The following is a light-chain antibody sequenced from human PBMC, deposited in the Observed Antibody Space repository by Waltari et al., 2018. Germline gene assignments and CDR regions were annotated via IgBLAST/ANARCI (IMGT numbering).Light chain of an antibody. V-gene: IGKV3-15*01. Sequence: EIVLTQSPGTLSLSPGERATLSCRASQSVSSSYLAWYQQKPGQAPRPLIYGASTRATGIPARFSGSGSGTEFTLTISSLQSEDFAVYYCQQYNNWPPAFGQGTKVEIK. J-gene: IGKJ1*01. CDR2: GAS. CDR1: QSVSSSY. CDR3: QQYNNWPPA.